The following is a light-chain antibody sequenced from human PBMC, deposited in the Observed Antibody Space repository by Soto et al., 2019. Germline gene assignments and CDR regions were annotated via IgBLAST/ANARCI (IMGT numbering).Light chain of an antibody. CDR3: SSYTSSSPVV. J-gene: IGLJ2*01. Sequence: QSALTQPASVSGSPGQSITVSCTGTGSDVGDYNYVSWYQHHPGKAPKLIIFDVSDRPSGVSNRFSGSKSGNTASLTISGLQAEDEADYYCSSYTSSSPVVFGGGTKVTVL. CDR1: GSDVGDYNY. CDR2: DVS. V-gene: IGLV2-14*03.